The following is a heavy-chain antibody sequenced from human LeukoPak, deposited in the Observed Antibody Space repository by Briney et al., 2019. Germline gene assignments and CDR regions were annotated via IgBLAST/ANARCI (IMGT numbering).Heavy chain of an antibody. D-gene: IGHD3-22*01. V-gene: IGHV3-30*02. J-gene: IGHJ3*02. CDR3: AKDSFADDSSGYYDAFDI. CDR1: GFTFSSYG. Sequence: GGSLRLSCAASGFTFSSYGMHWVRQAPGKGLEWVAFIRYDGSNKYYADSVKGRFTISRDNSKNTLYLQMNSLRAEDTAVYYCAKDSFADDSSGYYDAFDIWGQGTMVTVFS. CDR2: IRYDGSNK.